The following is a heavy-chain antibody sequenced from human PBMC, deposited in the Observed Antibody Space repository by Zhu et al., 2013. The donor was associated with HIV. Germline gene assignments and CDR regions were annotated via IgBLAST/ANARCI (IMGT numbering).Heavy chain of an antibody. CDR3: ARCNWNYDHRWFDP. V-gene: IGHV1-69*01. CDR2: IIPMFGTT. J-gene: IGHJ5*02. D-gene: IGHD1-7*01. Sequence: QVQLVQSGAEVKKPGSSVKVSCKASGGTFSSYAISWVRQAPGQGLEWMGGIIPMFGTTNYAQRFQDRVTITADESTGTAYMELNSLRSEDTAVYYCARCNWNYDHRWFDPWGQGTLVTVSS. CDR1: GGTFSSYA.